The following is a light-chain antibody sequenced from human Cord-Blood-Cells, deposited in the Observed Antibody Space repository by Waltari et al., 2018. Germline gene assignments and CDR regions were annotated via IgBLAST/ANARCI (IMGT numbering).Light chain of an antibody. V-gene: IGKV3-11*01. Sequence: EIVLTQSPATLSLSPGERATLSCRASQRVSSYLAWYPQKPGQAPRLLIYDASNRATGIPARFSGSGSGTDFTLTISSLEPEDFAVYYCQQRSNCLFTFGPGTKVDIK. CDR3: QQRSNCLFT. CDR2: DAS. J-gene: IGKJ3*01. CDR1: QRVSSY.